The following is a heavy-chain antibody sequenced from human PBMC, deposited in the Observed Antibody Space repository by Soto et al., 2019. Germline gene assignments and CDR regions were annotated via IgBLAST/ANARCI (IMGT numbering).Heavy chain of an antibody. CDR1: EGTFNSYA. D-gene: IGHD6-13*01. CDR3: ASGASRWYPYFFAS. Sequence: QAQVVQSGAEVRTPGSSVTLSCKAYEGTFNSYAIAWVRQAHGQGLEWMGGIIPYYNTLNYAQKFQDRVTITADDSTNTVYMELSSLRSDDTAVYFFASGASRWYPYFFASWAHGTRVNVSS. CDR2: IIPYYNTL. V-gene: IGHV1-69*01. J-gene: IGHJ4*01.